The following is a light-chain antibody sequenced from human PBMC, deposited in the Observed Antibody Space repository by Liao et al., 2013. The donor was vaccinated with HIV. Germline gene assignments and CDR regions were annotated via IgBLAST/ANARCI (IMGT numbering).Light chain of an antibody. V-gene: IGLV3-21*04. CDR1: NIGTKS. J-gene: IGLJ3*02. CDR3: QLWDSNSDQWV. Sequence: SYELTQPPSVSVAPGKTARIACGGNNIGTKSVHWYQQKPGQAPVLVIYYDSDRPSGIPERFSGSNSGNTATLTISRVEAGDEADYYCQLWDSNSDQWVFGRGTKLTVL. CDR2: YDS.